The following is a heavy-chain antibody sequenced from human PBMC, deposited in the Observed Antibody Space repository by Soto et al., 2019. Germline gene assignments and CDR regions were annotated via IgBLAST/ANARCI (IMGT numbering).Heavy chain of an antibody. CDR2: IYYSGST. V-gene: IGHV4-31*03. Sequence: QVQLQESGPGLVKPSQTLSLTCTVSGGSISSGGYYWSWIRQHPGKGLEWIGYIYYSGSTYYNPSLKSRVTISVDTSKNPFSLKLSSVTAADTAVYYCARYAMVRGRIDYWGQGTLVTVSS. CDR3: ARYAMVRGRIDY. J-gene: IGHJ4*02. CDR1: GGSISSGGYY. D-gene: IGHD3-10*01.